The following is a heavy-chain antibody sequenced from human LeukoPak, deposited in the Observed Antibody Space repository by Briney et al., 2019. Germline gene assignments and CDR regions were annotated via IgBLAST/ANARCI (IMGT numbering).Heavy chain of an antibody. CDR2: INDRGTPL. CDR3: AIDRGESIYGGLAS. J-gene: IGHJ5*02. V-gene: IGHV3-11*01. Sequence: GGSLRLSCVGAGYRLSDYYMSSVRQTPGKGLQHISYINDRGTPLYYEDSVKGRFTVSRDNARNSLYLQINSLQVEDTGVLYSAIDRGESIYGGLASCGQGIMVIVSS. CDR1: GYRLSDYY. D-gene: IGHD4/OR15-4a*01.